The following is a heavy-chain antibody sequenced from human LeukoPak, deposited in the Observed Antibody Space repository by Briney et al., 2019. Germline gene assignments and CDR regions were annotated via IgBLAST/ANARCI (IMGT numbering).Heavy chain of an antibody. CDR1: GFKFSSYW. V-gene: IGHV3-7*01. CDR2: IKEDGSEK. CDR3: ARDVARSSWSGD. J-gene: IGHJ4*02. Sequence: PGGSLRLSCTASGFKFSSYWMSWVRQAPGKGLEWVANIKEDGSEKHFVDSVKGRFTISRDNAKNSLYLQMYSLTVEDTAVYYCARDVARSSWSGDWGQGTLVTVSS. D-gene: IGHD6-19*01.